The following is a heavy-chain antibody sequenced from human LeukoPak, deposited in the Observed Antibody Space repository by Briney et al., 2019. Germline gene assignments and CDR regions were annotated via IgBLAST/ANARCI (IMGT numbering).Heavy chain of an antibody. V-gene: IGHV1-69*13. CDR2: IIPIFGTA. CDR3: ALEMAATIDAFDI. J-gene: IGHJ3*02. D-gene: IGHD5-24*01. Sequence: SVKVSCKASGGTFSSYAISWVRQAPGQGLEWMGGIIPIFGTANYAQKFQGRVTITADESTSTAYMELSSLRSEDTAVYYCALEMAATIDAFDIWGQGTMVTVSS. CDR1: GGTFSSYA.